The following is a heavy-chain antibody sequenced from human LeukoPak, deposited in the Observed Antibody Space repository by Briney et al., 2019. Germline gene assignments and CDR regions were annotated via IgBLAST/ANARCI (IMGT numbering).Heavy chain of an antibody. Sequence: PGGSLKLSCAASGFTFSNAWMSWVRQAPGKGLEWVGRIKSKTDGGTTDYAAPVKGRFTISRDDSKNTQYLQMNSLKTEDTAVYYCTLPTTPPYGDYDYWGQGTLVTVSS. CDR1: GFTFSNAW. CDR3: TLPTTPPYGDYDY. V-gene: IGHV3-15*01. J-gene: IGHJ4*02. D-gene: IGHD4-17*01. CDR2: IKSKTDGGTT.